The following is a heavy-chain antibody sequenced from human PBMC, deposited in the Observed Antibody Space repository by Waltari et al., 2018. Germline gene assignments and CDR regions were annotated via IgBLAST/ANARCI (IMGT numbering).Heavy chain of an antibody. D-gene: IGHD6-13*01. CDR3: ARLAPKTYRSPVPGRDYYYGLDV. V-gene: IGHV3-74*01. J-gene: IGHJ6*02. CDR2: INGDGSNS. CDR1: GFTSSNHW. Sequence: EEQLVESVGGLVQPGDSLSLSCAASGFTSSNHWMHWVRQARGQGLVWVSRINGDGSNSNYADSVKGRFTISRDNTKKTLYLQMKRLRVEDTAVYYCARLAPKTYRSPVPGRDYYYGLDVWGQGTTVTVSS.